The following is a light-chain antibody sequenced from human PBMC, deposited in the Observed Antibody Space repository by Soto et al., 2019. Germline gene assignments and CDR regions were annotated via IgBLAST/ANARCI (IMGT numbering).Light chain of an antibody. CDR3: QQLRRYPST. V-gene: IGKV1-9*01. CDR2: AAS. Sequence: IQLTQSPSSLSASVGASVTITCRASQDIAIYLAWYQQKPGEAPKLLIYAASTLHGGVPSRFSGSGSGTDFALTSTSLQAEEFATYYCQQLRRYPSTVGGGTKVEIK. J-gene: IGKJ4*01. CDR1: QDIAIY.